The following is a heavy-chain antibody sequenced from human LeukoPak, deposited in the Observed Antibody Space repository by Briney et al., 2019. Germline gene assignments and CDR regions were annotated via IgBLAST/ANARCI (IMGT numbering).Heavy chain of an antibody. V-gene: IGHV4-59*08. CDR1: GGSISSYY. J-gene: IGHJ5*02. D-gene: IGHD6-19*01. CDR3: ARHSTSGWNWPDP. CDR2: IYYSGST. Sequence: SETLSLTCTVSGGSISSYYWSWIRQPPGKGLEWIGYIYYSGSTNYNPSLKSRVTISVDTSKNQFSLKLSSVTAADTAVYYCARHSTSGWNWPDPWGQGILVTVSS.